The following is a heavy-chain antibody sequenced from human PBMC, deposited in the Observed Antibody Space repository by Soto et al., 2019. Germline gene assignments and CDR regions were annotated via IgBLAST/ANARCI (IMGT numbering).Heavy chain of an antibody. CDR1: GFPLSDSA. J-gene: IGHJ6*03. CDR3: TRHAGGQVEHSFYYYFKDV. CDR2: IRSKTNKYAT. V-gene: IGHV3-73*01. D-gene: IGHD2-15*01. Sequence: EVHLVESGGGLVQPGGSLKLACLASGFPLSDSAIHWVRKASGKGLEWVGRIRSKTNKYATTYGAPVRGRFTLSRDDSKNTAYLQMTNLESEDAAVYYCTRHAGGQVEHSFYYYFKDVWGNGTTVSV.